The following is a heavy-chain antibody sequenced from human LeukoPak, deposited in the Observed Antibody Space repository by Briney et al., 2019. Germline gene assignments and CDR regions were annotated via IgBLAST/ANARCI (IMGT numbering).Heavy chain of an antibody. J-gene: IGHJ4*02. CDR3: ARSAQWLPFDY. Sequence: SETLSLTCTVSGGSISSYYWSWIRQPPGKGLEWIGYIYYSGSTNYNPSLKSRVTISVDTSKNQFSLKLSSVTAADTAVYYYARSAQWLPFDYWGQGTLVTVSS. CDR2: IYYSGST. D-gene: IGHD6-19*01. V-gene: IGHV4-59*08. CDR1: GGSISSYY.